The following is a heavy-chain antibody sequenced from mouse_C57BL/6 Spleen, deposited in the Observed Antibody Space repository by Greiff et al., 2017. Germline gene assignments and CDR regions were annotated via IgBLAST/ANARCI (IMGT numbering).Heavy chain of an antibody. CDR3: ARPSYYYAMDY. CDR1: GYTFTSYW. V-gene: IGHV1-64*01. Sequence: QVQLKQPGAELVKPGASVKLSCKASGYTFTSYWMHWVKQRPGQGLEWIGMIHPNSGSTNYNEKFKSKATLTVDKSSSTAYMQLSSLTSEDSAVYYCARPSYYYAMDYWGQGTSVTVSS. CDR2: IHPNSGST. J-gene: IGHJ4*01.